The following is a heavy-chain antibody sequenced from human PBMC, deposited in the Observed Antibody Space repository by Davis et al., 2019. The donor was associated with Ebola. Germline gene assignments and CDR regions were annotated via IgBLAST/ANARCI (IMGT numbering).Heavy chain of an antibody. J-gene: IGHJ4*02. Sequence: GGSLRLSCAASGFTFSSYGMHWVRQAPGKGLEWVAVIWYDGSNKYYADSVKGRFTISRDNSQNTLYLQMSSLRTEDTAVYYCARPLYCSGGSCYVYFDYWGQGTLVTVSS. CDR1: GFTFSSYG. D-gene: IGHD2-15*01. CDR2: IWYDGSNK. V-gene: IGHV3-33*01. CDR3: ARPLYCSGGSCYVYFDY.